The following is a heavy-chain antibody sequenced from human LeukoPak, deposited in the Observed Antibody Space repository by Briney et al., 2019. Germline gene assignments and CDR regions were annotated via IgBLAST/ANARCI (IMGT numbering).Heavy chain of an antibody. J-gene: IGHJ4*02. CDR1: GDSVSSNSAA. D-gene: IGHD3-3*01. Sequence: SQTLSLTCAISGDSVSSNSAAWNWIRQSPSRGLEWLGRTYYRSKWYNDYAVSVKSRITINPDTSKNQFSLNLSSVTAADTAVYYCARGPGTTYDFWSGYNYWGQGTLVTVSS. CDR2: TYYRSKWYN. V-gene: IGHV6-1*01. CDR3: ARGPGTTYDFWSGYNY.